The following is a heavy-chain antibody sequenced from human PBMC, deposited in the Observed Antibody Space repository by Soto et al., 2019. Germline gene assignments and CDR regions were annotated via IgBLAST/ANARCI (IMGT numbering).Heavy chain of an antibody. Sequence: QVQLQESGPGLVKPSETLSLTCTVSGGSISSYYWSWIRQPPGKGLEWIGYIYYSGSTNYNPSLKSRVTISVDTSKNQFSLKLSSVTAADTAVYYCARESSSALFDYWGQGTLVTVSP. V-gene: IGHV4-59*01. CDR2: IYYSGST. D-gene: IGHD6-6*01. J-gene: IGHJ4*02. CDR1: GGSISSYY. CDR3: ARESSSALFDY.